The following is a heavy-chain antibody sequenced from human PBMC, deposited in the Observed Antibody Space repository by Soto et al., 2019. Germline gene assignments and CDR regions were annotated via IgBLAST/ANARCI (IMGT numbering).Heavy chain of an antibody. CDR2: MSPRGTYT. Sequence: GPLRLSCAASGFLFSDYYMSLVLQTLGKGLEWISYMSPRGTYTNYADYVKGRFTLSRDNTKNSLSLKMDGLRVEDTPVYHCARAFAWKRGTVGRYYYRMDLLGQGTTVTVSS. CDR3: ARAFAWKRGTVGRYYYRMDL. D-gene: IGHD1-1*01. V-gene: IGHV3-11*06. CDR1: GFLFSDYY. J-gene: IGHJ6*01.